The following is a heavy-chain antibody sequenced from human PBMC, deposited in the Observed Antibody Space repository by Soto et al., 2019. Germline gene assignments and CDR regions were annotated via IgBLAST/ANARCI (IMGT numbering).Heavy chain of an antibody. CDR1: GFTFSNAW. CDR3: TRDGEEGVATIKVGYYYYGMDV. D-gene: IGHD5-12*01. V-gene: IGHV3-15*07. CDR2: IKSKADGGTK. Sequence: EVQLVESGGGLVKPGGSLRLSCAASGFTFSNAWMNWVRQAPGKGLEWVGRIKSKADGGTKDYAGPVKGRFTISRDDSKNTLYLQMNSLKTEDTAVYHCTRDGEEGVATIKVGYYYYGMDVLGQGTP. J-gene: IGHJ6*02.